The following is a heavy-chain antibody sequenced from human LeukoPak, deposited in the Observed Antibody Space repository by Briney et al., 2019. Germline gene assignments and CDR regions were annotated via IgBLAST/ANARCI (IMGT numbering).Heavy chain of an antibody. V-gene: IGHV3-15*01. CDR1: GFTFANAW. D-gene: IGHD1-1*01. Sequence: PGGSLRLSCAASGFTFANAWMSWVRQAPGKGLEWVGRIKTNTDGGTVDYPAPVRDRFIVSRDDSKNMLYLQMNSLNTEDTAVYYCTTSLFTGTWRGAFDIWGQGTMVTVS. CDR3: TTSLFTGTWRGAFDI. J-gene: IGHJ3*02. CDR2: IKTNTDGGTV.